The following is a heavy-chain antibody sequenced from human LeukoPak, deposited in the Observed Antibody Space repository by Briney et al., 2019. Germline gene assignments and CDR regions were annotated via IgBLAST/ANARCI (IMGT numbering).Heavy chain of an antibody. V-gene: IGHV3-33*08. CDR3: ARERARAAAIDY. D-gene: IGHD6-13*01. CDR2: IWYDGSNK. J-gene: IGHJ4*02. CDR1: GFTFDDYA. Sequence: GGSLRLSCAASGFTFDDYAMHWVRQAPGKGLEWVAVIWYDGSNKYYADSVKGRFTISRDNSKNTLYLQMNSLRAEDTAVYYCARERARAAAIDYWGQGTLVTVSS.